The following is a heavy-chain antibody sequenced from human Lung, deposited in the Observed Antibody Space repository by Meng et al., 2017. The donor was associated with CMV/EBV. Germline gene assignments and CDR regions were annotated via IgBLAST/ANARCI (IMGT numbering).Heavy chain of an antibody. CDR2: ISYDGSNK. J-gene: IGHJ5*02. CDR3: ARDDSSS. CDR1: GFTFSSYA. Sequence: VQLVEAGGGVVQPGRSLRLSCAASGFTFSSYAMHWVRQAPGKGLEWVAVISYDGSNKYYADSVKGRFTISRDNSKNTLYLQMNSLRAEDTAVYYCARDDSSSWGQGTLVTVPS. D-gene: IGHD3-22*01. V-gene: IGHV3-30-3*01.